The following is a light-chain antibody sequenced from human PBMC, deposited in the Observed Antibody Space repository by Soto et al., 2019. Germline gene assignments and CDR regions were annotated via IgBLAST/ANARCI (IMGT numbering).Light chain of an antibody. V-gene: IGLV1-36*01. CDR1: SSNIGKNG. CDR3: AAWDDSLNAHV. J-gene: IGLJ1*01. Sequence: QSVLTQPPSVSGAPTQRVTISCSGSSSNIGKNGVNWYQEVPGKAPNLLIYFDTLLPPGISGRFSGSKSGTSASLAIAWLQSDDESCYYGAAWDDSLNAHVFCAGTKVTLL. CDR2: FDT.